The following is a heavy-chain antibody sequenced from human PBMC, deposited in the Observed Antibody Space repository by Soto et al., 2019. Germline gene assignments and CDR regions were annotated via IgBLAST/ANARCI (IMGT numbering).Heavy chain of an antibody. CDR1: GYTFTSYA. CDR2: INAGNGNT. D-gene: IGHD4-17*01. V-gene: IGHV1-3*01. J-gene: IGHJ5*01. CDR3: AKSEYGDHVLFDS. Sequence: ASVKVSCKASGYTFTSYAMHWVRQAPGQRLEWMGWINAGNGNTKYSQKFQGRVTITRDTSASTAYMELSSLRSEDTAVYYCAKSEYGDHVLFDSWGQGSLVIVSS.